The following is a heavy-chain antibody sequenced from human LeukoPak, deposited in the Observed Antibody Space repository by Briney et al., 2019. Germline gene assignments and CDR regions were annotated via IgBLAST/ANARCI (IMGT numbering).Heavy chain of an antibody. CDR1: GDSISTYY. J-gene: IGHJ4*02. CDR3: ARLRWQLVGPYFDY. D-gene: IGHD1-26*01. CDR2: IYSSGNT. Sequence: SETLSLTRSFSGDSISTYYWIWIRQSPGKGLEWIGHIYSSGNTDYNSSLKSRVTISVDTSKSQFSLRLSSVTATDTAVYYCARLRWQLVGPYFDYWGQGILVTVSS. V-gene: IGHV4-59*01.